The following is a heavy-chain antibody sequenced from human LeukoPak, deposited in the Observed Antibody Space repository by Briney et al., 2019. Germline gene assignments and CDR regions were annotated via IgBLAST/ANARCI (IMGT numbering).Heavy chain of an antibody. V-gene: IGHV3-21*01. CDR3: ARETMTTVTTGEYYFDY. CDR1: GFIFDDYA. J-gene: IGHJ4*02. CDR2: ISSSSSYI. Sequence: GGSLRLSCAASGFIFDDYAIHWVRQAPGKGLEWVSSISSSSSYIYYADSVKGRFTISRDNAKNSLYLQMNSLRAEDTAVYYCARETMTTVTTGEYYFDYWGQGTLVTVSS. D-gene: IGHD4-17*01.